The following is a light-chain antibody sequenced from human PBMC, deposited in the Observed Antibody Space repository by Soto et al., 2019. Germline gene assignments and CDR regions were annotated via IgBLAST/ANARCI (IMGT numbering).Light chain of an antibody. Sequence: EIVMTQSPDILSVSPGERATLSCRAIQSVSSSYLAWYQQKPGQAPRLLIYGASSRATGIPDRFSGSGSGTDFTLTISRLEPEDFAVYYCQHYGSSPTWTFGQGTKVDNK. CDR2: GAS. CDR3: QHYGSSPTWT. CDR1: QSVSSSY. J-gene: IGKJ1*01. V-gene: IGKV3-20*01.